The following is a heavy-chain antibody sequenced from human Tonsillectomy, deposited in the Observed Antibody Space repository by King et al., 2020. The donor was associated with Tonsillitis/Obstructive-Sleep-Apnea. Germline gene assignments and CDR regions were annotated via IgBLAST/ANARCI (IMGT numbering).Heavy chain of an antibody. Sequence: VQLVESGGGVVQPGRSLRLSCAASGFTFSSYGMHWVRQAPGKGLEWVAVISSDGSNKYYADSVKGRFTISRDNSKNTLYLQMNSLRAEDTAVYYCAKDRGVYSSSSFAYWGQGTLVTVSS. CDR2: ISSDGSNK. D-gene: IGHD6-6*01. CDR3: AKDRGVYSSSSFAY. V-gene: IGHV3-30*18. CDR1: GFTFSSYG. J-gene: IGHJ4*02.